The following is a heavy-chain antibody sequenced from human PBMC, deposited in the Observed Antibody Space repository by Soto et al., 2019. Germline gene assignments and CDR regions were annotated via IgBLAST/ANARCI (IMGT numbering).Heavy chain of an antibody. V-gene: IGHV1-46*01. CDR2: INPSGGST. J-gene: IGHJ6*02. CDR3: ARDPTIETKYYDFWSGYSGMDV. Sequence: ASVKVSCKASGYTFTSYYMHWVRQAPGQGLEWMGIINPSGGSTSCAQKFQGRVTMTRDTSTSTVYMELSSLRSEDTAVYYCARDPTIETKYYDFWSGYSGMDVWGQGNTVTVSS. CDR1: GYTFTSYY. D-gene: IGHD3-3*01.